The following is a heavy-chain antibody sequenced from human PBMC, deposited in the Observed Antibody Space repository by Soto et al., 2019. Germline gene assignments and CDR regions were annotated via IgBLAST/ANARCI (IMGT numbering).Heavy chain of an antibody. D-gene: IGHD2-15*01. Sequence: QITLKESGPTLVKPTQTLTLTCTFSGFSLSTSGVSVGWIRQPPGKALEWLALIYWDDDKRYSPSLKSRLTITKDTSKNQVVLTMTNMDPVDTATFYCSHSSYSHWLDPCGQGTLVTVSS. CDR1: GFSLSTSGVS. CDR2: IYWDDDK. CDR3: SHSSYSHWLDP. J-gene: IGHJ5*02. V-gene: IGHV2-5*02.